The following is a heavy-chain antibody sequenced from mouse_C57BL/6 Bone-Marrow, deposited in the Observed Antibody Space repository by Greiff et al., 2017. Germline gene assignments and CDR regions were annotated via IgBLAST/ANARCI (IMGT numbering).Heavy chain of an antibody. Sequence: VQRVESGPGLVQPSQSLSITCTVSGFSLTSYGVHWVRQSPGKGLEWLGVIWSGGSTDYYAAFISRQSISKDNSKSQVFFKMNSRRADDTAIYFGARNSDYYDSAWFAYWCQGTLVTVSA. J-gene: IGHJ3*01. CDR2: IWSGGST. CDR1: GFSLTSYG. CDR3: ARNSDYYDSAWFAY. D-gene: IGHD1-1*01. V-gene: IGHV2-2*01.